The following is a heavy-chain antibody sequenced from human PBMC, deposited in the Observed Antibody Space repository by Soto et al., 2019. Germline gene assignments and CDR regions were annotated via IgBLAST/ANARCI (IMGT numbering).Heavy chain of an antibody. V-gene: IGHV1-18*01. CDR3: ARVDHSSGWYGFRYYFDY. CDR2: ISAYNGNT. Sequence: EASVKVSCKASGYTFTSYGISWVRQAPGQGLEWMGWISAYNGNTNYAQKLQGRVTMTTDTSTSTAYMELRSLRSDDTAVYYCARVDHSSGWYGFRYYFDYWGQGTLVTVS. J-gene: IGHJ4*02. CDR1: GYTFTSYG. D-gene: IGHD6-19*01.